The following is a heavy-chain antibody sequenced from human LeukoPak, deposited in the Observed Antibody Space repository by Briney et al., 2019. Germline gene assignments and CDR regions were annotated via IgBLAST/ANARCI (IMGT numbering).Heavy chain of an antibody. CDR1: GFTLDDYA. J-gene: IGHJ6*03. D-gene: IGHD5-18*01. V-gene: IGHV3-43D*03. CDR2: ISWDGGGT. Sequence: GGSLRLSFAPSGFTLDDYAMHCVRQAPRKALEWVSRISWDGGGTYYAHSAKGRFTISRDNNKNSLYLHMKSLRAEDTALYFCARDRAAMGYCYYYMDVWGKGTTVTVSS. CDR3: ARDRAAMGYCYYYMDV.